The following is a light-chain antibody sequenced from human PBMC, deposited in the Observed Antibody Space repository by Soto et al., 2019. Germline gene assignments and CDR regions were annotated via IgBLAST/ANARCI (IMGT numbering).Light chain of an antibody. CDR3: QQLLTYPLT. J-gene: IGKJ4*01. Sequence: DIQMTQSPSTLSGSVGDGVTITCRASQTISSWLAWYQQKPGKAPKLLIYKASTLKSGVPSRFGGSGSGTEFTLSISSLQPEDFATYYCQQLLTYPLTFGGGTKVDIK. CDR2: KAS. CDR1: QTISSW. V-gene: IGKV1-5*03.